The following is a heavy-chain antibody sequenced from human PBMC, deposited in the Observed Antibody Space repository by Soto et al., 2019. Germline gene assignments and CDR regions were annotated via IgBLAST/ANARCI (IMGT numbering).Heavy chain of an antibody. CDR3: ARAAHYSSPFRWFDP. V-gene: IGHV4-31*03. D-gene: IGHD6-13*01. J-gene: IGHJ5*02. CDR1: GGSISSGGYY. CDR2: IYYSGST. Sequence: SETLSLTCTVSGGSISSGGYYWSWIRQHLGKGLKWIGYIYYSGSTYYNPSLKSRVTISVDTSKNQFSLKLSSVTAADTAVYYCARAAHYSSPFRWFDPWGQGTLVTVSS.